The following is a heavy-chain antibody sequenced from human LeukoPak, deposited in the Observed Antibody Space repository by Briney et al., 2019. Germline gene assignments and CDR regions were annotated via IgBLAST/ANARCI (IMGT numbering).Heavy chain of an antibody. V-gene: IGHV1-46*01. Sequence: ASVKISCKASGYTFTSYYMHWVRQAPGQGLEWMGIINPSAGSTRNAQKLQGRVTMTTNTSTSTAYMELRSLRSDDTAVYYCARVDDILTGNTGFDYWGQGTLVTVSS. CDR2: INPSAGST. J-gene: IGHJ4*02. CDR3: ARVDDILTGNTGFDY. D-gene: IGHD3-9*01. CDR1: GYTFTSYY.